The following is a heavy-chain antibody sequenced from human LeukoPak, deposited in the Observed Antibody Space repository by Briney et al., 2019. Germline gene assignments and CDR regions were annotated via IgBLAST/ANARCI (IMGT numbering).Heavy chain of an antibody. V-gene: IGHV4-4*07. CDR1: GGSICSYY. J-gene: IGHJ4*02. CDR2: IYTSGST. D-gene: IGHD4-17*01. CDR3: ARADDYGDNFDY. Sequence: SETLSLTCTVSGGSICSYYWSWIRQPAGKGLEWIWRIYTSGSTNYNPSLKSRVTISVDTSKNQFSLKLSSVTAADTAVYYCARADDYGDNFDYWGQGTLVTVSS.